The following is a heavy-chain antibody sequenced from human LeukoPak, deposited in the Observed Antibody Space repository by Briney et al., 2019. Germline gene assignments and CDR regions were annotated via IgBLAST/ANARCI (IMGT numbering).Heavy chain of an antibody. CDR2: IWDDGSEK. CDR3: ARRDYAHAFDI. Sequence: GGSLRLSCAASGFTFSSYGMHWVRQAPGKGLEWVAVIWDDGSEKYYADSVKGRFSISRDNSENTLSLQVNSLRAEDTAVYYCARRDYAHAFDIWGQGTMVTVSS. D-gene: IGHD4/OR15-4a*01. CDR1: GFTFSSYG. V-gene: IGHV3-33*01. J-gene: IGHJ3*02.